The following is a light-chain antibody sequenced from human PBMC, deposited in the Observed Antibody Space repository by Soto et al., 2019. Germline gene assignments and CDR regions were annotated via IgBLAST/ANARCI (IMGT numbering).Light chain of an antibody. CDR3: QQYGRSPWT. J-gene: IGKJ1*01. V-gene: IGKV3-20*01. CDR2: GAS. Sequence: EIVLTQSPGTLSLSPGERATLSCRSSQSVSSSYLAWYQQKPGQAPRLLIYGASSRATGIPDRFSGSGYGTDCTLTISRLEPEDFAVYYCQQYGRSPWTFGHGTKVEIK. CDR1: QSVSSSY.